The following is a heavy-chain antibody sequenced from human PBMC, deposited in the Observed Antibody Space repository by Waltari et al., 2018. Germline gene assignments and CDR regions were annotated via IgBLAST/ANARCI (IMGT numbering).Heavy chain of an antibody. Sequence: EVQLLESGGGLVQPGGSLRLSCAASGFTFSSYAMSWVRPAPGKGLEWVSAISGSGGSTYYADSVKGRFTISRDNSKNTLYLQMNSLRAEDTAVYYCAKDGHYYDSSGSDFRGQGTLVTVSS. D-gene: IGHD3-22*01. V-gene: IGHV3-23*01. CDR2: ISGSGGST. CDR1: GFTFSSYA. CDR3: AKDGHYYDSSGSDF. J-gene: IGHJ4*02.